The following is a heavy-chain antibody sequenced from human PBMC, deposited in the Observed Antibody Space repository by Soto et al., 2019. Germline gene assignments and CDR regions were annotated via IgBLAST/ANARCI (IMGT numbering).Heavy chain of an antibody. D-gene: IGHD2-2*01. CDR2: FDPEDGET. CDR3: ATDFCSSTSCSVYFDY. CDR1: GYTLTELS. Sequence: ASVKVSCKVSGYTLTELSMHWVRQAPGKGLEWMGGFDPEDGETIYAQKFQGRVTMTVDTSTDTAYMELSSLRSEDTAVYYCATDFCSSTSCSVYFDYWGQGTLVTVSS. J-gene: IGHJ4*02. V-gene: IGHV1-24*01.